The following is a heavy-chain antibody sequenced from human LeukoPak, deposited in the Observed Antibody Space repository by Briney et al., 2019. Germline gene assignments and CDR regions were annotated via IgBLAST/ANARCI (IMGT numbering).Heavy chain of an antibody. J-gene: IGHJ5*02. D-gene: IGHD3-10*01. Sequence: GASVKVSCKASGYTFTSYGISWVRQAPGQGLEWMGWISAYNGNTNYAQKLQGRVTMTTDTSTSTAYMELRSLRSDDTAVYYCARDLNTGITMVRGVILSWFDPWGQGTLVTVSS. CDR1: GYTFTSYG. CDR2: ISAYNGNT. CDR3: ARDLNTGITMVRGVILSWFDP. V-gene: IGHV1-18*01.